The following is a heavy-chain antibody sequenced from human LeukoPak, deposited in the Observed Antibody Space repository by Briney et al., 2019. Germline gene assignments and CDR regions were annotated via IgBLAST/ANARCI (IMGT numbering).Heavy chain of an antibody. CDR1: GISLSNYA. CDR3: ARGGDSSGYRIDY. Sequence: PGGSLRLSCVVSGISLSNYAMTWVRQAPGKGLEWVSYISERGGSTTYADSVKGRFTISRDTSLNTLYLQMNNLRAEDTAVYYCARGGDSSGYRIDYWGQGTLVTVSS. D-gene: IGHD3-22*01. J-gene: IGHJ4*02. V-gene: IGHV3-23*01. CDR2: ISERGGST.